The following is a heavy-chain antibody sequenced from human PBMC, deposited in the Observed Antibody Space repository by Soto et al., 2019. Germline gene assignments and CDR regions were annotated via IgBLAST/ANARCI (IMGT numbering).Heavy chain of an antibody. V-gene: IGHV4-34*01. CDR1: GGSFTGYY. Sequence: WETLSLTCDVSGGSFTGYYWSWILQPPGKGLEWIGEINHSGFTNYNPSLTGRVTISLDTSKSQFSLKLSSLTAADTAFYFCARGHGRFAHWGQGTLVTVSS. CDR3: ARGHGRFAH. CDR2: INHSGFT. J-gene: IGHJ4*02.